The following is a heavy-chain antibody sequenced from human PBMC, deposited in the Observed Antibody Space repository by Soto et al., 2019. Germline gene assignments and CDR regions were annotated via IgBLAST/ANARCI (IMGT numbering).Heavy chain of an antibody. Sequence: QVQLVQSGAEVKKPGSSVKVSCKASGGTFSSYTISWVRQAPGQGLEWMGRIIPILGIANYAQKFQGRVTNTAEKSTSTAYMELSGLRSEDTAVYYCARVYYDFSSGYSPREEYYYMDVWGKGTTVTVSS. CDR2: IIPILGIA. CDR3: ARVYYDFSSGYSPREEYYYMDV. V-gene: IGHV1-69*02. D-gene: IGHD3-3*01. J-gene: IGHJ6*03. CDR1: GGTFSSYT.